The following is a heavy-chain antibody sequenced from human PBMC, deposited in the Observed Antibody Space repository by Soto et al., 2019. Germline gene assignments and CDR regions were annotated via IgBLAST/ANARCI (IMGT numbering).Heavy chain of an antibody. D-gene: IGHD5-18*01. CDR2: IYSSGST. J-gene: IGHJ4*01. CDR1: GDSIIGYY. Sequence: SETLSLTCTVSGDSIIGYYWSWIRQSPGKGLEWIGCIYSSGSTNYNPSLKSRVTLSVDTSKNQFSLKLPSMTAADTAMYYCARSLASAGYTYGNFDSWGHGTLVTVSS. CDR3: ARSLASAGYTYGNFDS. V-gene: IGHV4-59*01.